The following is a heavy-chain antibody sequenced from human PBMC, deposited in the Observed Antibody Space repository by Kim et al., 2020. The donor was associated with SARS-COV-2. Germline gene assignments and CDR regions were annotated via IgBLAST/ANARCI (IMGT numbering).Heavy chain of an antibody. J-gene: IGHJ5*02. CDR1: GYTFTSYG. D-gene: IGHD2-2*01. V-gene: IGHV1-18*04. Sequence: ASVKVSCKASGYTFTSYGISWVRQAPGQGLEWMGWISAYNGNTNYAQKLQGRVTMTTDTSTSTAYMELRSLRSDDTAVYYCARDFLKTSYPNWFDPWGQGTLVTVSS. CDR3: ARDFLKTSYPNWFDP. CDR2: ISAYNGNT.